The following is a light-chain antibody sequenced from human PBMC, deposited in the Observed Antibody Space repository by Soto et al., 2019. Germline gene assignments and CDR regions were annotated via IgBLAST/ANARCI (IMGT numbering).Light chain of an antibody. J-gene: IGKJ3*01. CDR3: QQYDHLPPT. CDR1: QDISHY. Sequence: DIQMTQSPSSLSASVGDRVTITCQASQDISHYLNWYQHKLGKAPKLLIYAVSNLETGVPSRFSGGGSGTNFTFTISSLQPEDFATYYCQQYDHLPPTFGPGTKVDIK. V-gene: IGKV1-33*01. CDR2: AVS.